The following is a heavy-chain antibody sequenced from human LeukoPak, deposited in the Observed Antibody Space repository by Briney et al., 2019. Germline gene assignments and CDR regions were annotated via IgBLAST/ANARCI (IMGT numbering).Heavy chain of an antibody. J-gene: IGHJ5*02. V-gene: IGHV1-69*05. CDR2: IIPIFGTA. D-gene: IGHD3-3*01. Sequence: SVKVSCKASGGTFSSYAISWVRQAPGQGLVWMGGIIPIFGTANYAQKFQGRVTITTDESTSTAYMELSSLRSEDTAVYYCARDWHYDFWSGYWAWFDPWGQGTLVTVSS. CDR3: ARDWHYDFWSGYWAWFDP. CDR1: GGTFSSYA.